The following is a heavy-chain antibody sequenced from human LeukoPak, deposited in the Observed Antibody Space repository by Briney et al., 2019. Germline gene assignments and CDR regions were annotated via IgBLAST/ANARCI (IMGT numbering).Heavy chain of an antibody. CDR2: ISSSSIYI. CDR3: AKTGLELLSIYRVYYFDS. J-gene: IGHJ4*02. V-gene: IGHV3-21*01. Sequence: PGGSLRLSCAASGFTFSGYSMNWVRQAPGKGLEWVSSISSSSIYIYYTDSVKGRFTISRDNAKNSLYLEMNSLRAEDTAVYYCAKTGLELLSIYRVYYFDSWGQGTQVTVSS. D-gene: IGHD1-7*01. CDR1: GFTFSGYS.